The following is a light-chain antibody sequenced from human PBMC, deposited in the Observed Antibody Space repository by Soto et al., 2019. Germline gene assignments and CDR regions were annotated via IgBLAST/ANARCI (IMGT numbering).Light chain of an antibody. CDR1: QSISSN. J-gene: IGKJ3*01. Sequence: IVMTQSPATLSVSPGQRATLSCRASQSISSNLAWYQQRPGQAPRLLIYGASTRATSVPARFSGSGSGTDFVLTISSLQSDDFAIDYCQQYNKWPLFTFGPGTRVDI. V-gene: IGKV3-15*01. CDR2: GAS. CDR3: QQYNKWPLFT.